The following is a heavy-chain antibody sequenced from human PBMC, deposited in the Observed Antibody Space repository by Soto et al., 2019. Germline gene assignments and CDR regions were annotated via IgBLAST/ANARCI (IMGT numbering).Heavy chain of an antibody. CDR1: GYTFTSYG. V-gene: IGHV1-3*01. D-gene: IGHD3-22*01. Sequence: ASVKVSCKASGYTFTSYGIHWVRQAPGQRLEWTGWINAGNGNTKYSEKFQGRVTITRDTSASTAYLELSSLRSEDTAVYYCARDPNDSSAYYHHYYYGMDVGGPGTNVTV. CDR3: ARDPNDSSAYYHHYYYGMDV. J-gene: IGHJ6*02. CDR2: INAGNGNT.